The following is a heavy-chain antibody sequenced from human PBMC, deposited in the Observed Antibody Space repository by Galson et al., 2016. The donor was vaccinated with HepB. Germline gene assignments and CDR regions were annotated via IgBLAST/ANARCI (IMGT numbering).Heavy chain of an antibody. CDR2: ISSYNGNT. V-gene: IGHV1-18*01. J-gene: IGHJ3*02. D-gene: IGHD4-17*01. Sequence: SVKVSCKASADTFTSFGFNWVRQAPGQGLEWMGWISSYNGNTNYAQNLQVRVTMTTDTSTSTAYMELRSLRSDDKAMYYCARARAGDYDAFDIWGQGTMVTVSS. CDR1: ADTFTSFG. CDR3: ARARAGDYDAFDI.